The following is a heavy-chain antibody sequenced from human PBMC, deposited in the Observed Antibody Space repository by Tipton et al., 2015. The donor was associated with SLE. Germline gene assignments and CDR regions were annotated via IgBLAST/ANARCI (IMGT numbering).Heavy chain of an antibody. J-gene: IGHJ4*02. D-gene: IGHD3-22*01. V-gene: IGHV3-43*01. CDR1: GFTFSNYA. CDR3: AKQGPCSGYCDY. Sequence: SLRLSCAASGFTFSNYAMHWVRQAPGKGLEWVSLITWDGSGTYYADSVRGRFTISRDNSKNSLFLQMNSLRSEDTALYYCAKQGPCSGYCDYWGQGTLVTVSS. CDR2: ITWDGSGT.